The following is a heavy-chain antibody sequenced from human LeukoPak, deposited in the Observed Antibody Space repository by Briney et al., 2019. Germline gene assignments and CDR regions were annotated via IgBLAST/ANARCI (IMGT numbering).Heavy chain of an antibody. V-gene: IGHV4-39*02. D-gene: IGHD6-13*01. Sequence: SETLSLTCTVSGGSISSSGYYWGWIRQPPGKGLEWIGSIYYSGSTYYNPSLKSRVTLSVDTSKNHISLKVSSVTAADTAVYYCARVGPDSSSWHYWGQGTLVTVSS. CDR1: GGSISSSGYY. CDR3: ARVGPDSSSWHY. J-gene: IGHJ4*02. CDR2: IYYSGST.